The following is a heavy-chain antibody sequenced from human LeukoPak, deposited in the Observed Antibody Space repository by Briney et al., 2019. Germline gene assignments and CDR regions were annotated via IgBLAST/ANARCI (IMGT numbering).Heavy chain of an antibody. D-gene: IGHD1-26*01. J-gene: IGHJ4*02. CDR1: GFTFTSSA. Sequence: ASVKVSCKSSGFTFTSSAMQWVRQARGQRLEWIGWIVVGSGNTNYAQKFQERVTLDRDMSTSTAYMELSSLRSDDTDVYYCAAGLHGGSYHLDYWGQGTLVTVSS. CDR2: IVVGSGNT. CDR3: AAGLHGGSYHLDY. V-gene: IGHV1-58*02.